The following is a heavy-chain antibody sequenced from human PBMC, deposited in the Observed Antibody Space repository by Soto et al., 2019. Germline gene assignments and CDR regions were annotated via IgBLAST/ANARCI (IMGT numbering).Heavy chain of an antibody. CDR3: ASGDNCNDGVYASV. CDR2: TRDKAYRYTK. Sequence: EVQLAESGGGLVQPGGSLRLSGAASGFTFSDHYMDWVLQAPGKGLEWVGRTRDKAYRYTKEYAASVQSRFTIPRDDSKNSLYLQMNSLRGEDTAVNYCASGDNCNDGVYASVWGQGTMVTVSS. D-gene: IGHD1-20*01. V-gene: IGHV3-72*01. J-gene: IGHJ3*01. CDR1: GFTFSDHY.